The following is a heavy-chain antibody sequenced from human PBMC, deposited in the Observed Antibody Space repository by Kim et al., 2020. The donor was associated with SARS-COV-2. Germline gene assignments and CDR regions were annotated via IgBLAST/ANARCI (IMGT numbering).Heavy chain of an antibody. V-gene: IGHV4-59*01. CDR3: ARGFDY. CDR1: GGSISSYY. J-gene: IGHJ4*02. CDR2: MYYSGST. Sequence: SETLSLTCTVSGGSISSYYWSWIRQPPGKGLEWIGYMYYSGSTNYNPSLKSRVTISVDTSKNQFSLKLSSVPAADTAVYYCARGFDYWGQGTLVTVSS.